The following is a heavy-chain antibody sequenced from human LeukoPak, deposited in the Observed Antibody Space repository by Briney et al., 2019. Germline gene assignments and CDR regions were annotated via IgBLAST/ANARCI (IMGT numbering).Heavy chain of an antibody. CDR3: ARTTMVRGTYYMDV. CDR1: GDSIRSTSYY. CDR2: IYYSGNT. V-gene: IGHV4-39*07. J-gene: IGHJ6*03. Sequence: SETLSLTCTVSGDSIRSTSYYWGWIRQPPGKGLEWIGSIYYSGNTYYNPSLKSRVTISVDTSKNQFSLKLSSVTAADTAVYYCARTTMVRGTYYMDVWGKGTTVTISS. D-gene: IGHD3-10*01.